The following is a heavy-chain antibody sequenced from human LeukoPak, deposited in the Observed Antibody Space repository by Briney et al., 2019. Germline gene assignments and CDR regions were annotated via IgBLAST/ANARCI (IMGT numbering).Heavy chain of an antibody. CDR3: AREKISAMINLDA. D-gene: IGHD3-16*01. CDR2: ISGGGDTI. J-gene: IGHJ5*02. Sequence: GTSLRLSCAASGFIFSDYYMNWIRKTPRKGLEWIAHISGGGDTIEYTDSMKGRFTISRDNAKNSLFLQMDSLRVEDTAIYFCAREKISAMINLDAWGQGTPVTVSS. V-gene: IGHV3-11*01. CDR1: GFIFSDYY.